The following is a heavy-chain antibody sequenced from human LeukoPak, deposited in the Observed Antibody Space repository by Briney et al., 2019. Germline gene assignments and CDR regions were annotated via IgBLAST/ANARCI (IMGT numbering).Heavy chain of an antibody. CDR1: GGSISSGGYY. V-gene: IGHV4-31*03. J-gene: IGHJ6*02. CDR2: IYYSGST. D-gene: IGHD2-21*02. Sequence: SETLSLTCTVSGGSISSGGYYWSWIRQHPGKGLEWIGYIYYSGSTYYNPSLKSRVTISVDTSKNQFSLKLSSVTAADTAVYYCAREAVSGGDWRDYYGMDVWGRGTTVTVSS. CDR3: AREAVSGGDWRDYYGMDV.